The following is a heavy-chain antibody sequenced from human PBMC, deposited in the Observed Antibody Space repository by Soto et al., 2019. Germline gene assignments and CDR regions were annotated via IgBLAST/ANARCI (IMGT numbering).Heavy chain of an antibody. D-gene: IGHD3-3*01. J-gene: IGHJ3*02. CDR2: ISGSGGST. Sequence: GGSLRLSCAASGFTFSSYAMRWVRQAPGKGLEWVSAISGSGGSTYYADSVKGRFTISRDNSKNTLYLQMNSLRAEDTAVYYCAKVPFITIFGVVIIMGAFDIWGQGTMVTVSS. V-gene: IGHV3-23*01. CDR3: AKVPFITIFGVVIIMGAFDI. CDR1: GFTFSSYA.